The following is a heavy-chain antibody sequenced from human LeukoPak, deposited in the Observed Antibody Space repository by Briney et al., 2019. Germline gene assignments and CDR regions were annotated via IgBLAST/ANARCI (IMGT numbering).Heavy chain of an antibody. Sequence: PSETLSLTCAVSGGSISSSHWWSWVRQPPGKGLEWIGEIYHSGSTNYNPSLKSRVTISVDTSKNQFSLRLSSVTAADTAVYYCARERRDGYKVYFDYWGQGTLVTVSS. J-gene: IGHJ4*02. CDR2: IYHSGST. CDR3: ARERRDGYKVYFDY. V-gene: IGHV4-4*02. CDR1: GGSISSSHW. D-gene: IGHD5-24*01.